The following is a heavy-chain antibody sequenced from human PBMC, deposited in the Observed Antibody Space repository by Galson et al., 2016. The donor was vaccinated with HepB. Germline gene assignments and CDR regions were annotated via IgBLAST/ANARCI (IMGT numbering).Heavy chain of an antibody. J-gene: IGHJ4*02. CDR1: GASISGSNYC. V-gene: IGHV4-39*01. CDR3: TRHGFGRYCSSSDCYFAY. D-gene: IGHD2-2*01. Sequence: SETLSLTCSVSGASISGSNYCGGWIRQPPGKGLEWIGSACFSENTYYNPSLESRVTISVDTSKDQFFLKVTSVTAADTAVYYCTRHGFGRYCSSSDCYFAYWGRGALVAVSS. CDR2: ACFSENT.